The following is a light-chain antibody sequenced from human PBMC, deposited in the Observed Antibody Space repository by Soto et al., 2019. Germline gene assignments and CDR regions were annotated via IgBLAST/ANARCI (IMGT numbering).Light chain of an antibody. V-gene: IGKV1-39*01. CDR2: GAS. J-gene: IGKJ2*01. Sequence: DIQMTQSPSSLPASVGDRISITCRASQSIGTYLSWYQQKPGKAPKLLIYGASSLQSGVPSRFSGSGSETGFPLTISSLQPEDFATYYCQQSYSAPRTFGQGTKVEIK. CDR3: QQSYSAPRT. CDR1: QSIGTY.